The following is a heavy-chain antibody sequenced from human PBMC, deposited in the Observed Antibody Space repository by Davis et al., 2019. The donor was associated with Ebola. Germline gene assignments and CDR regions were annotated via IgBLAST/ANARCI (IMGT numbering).Heavy chain of an antibody. CDR3: ATLRRTITGMDDGFDI. J-gene: IGHJ3*02. V-gene: IGHV5-51*01. CDR2: IYTGDSDT. CDR1: GNSFASHW. D-gene: IGHD1-20*01. Sequence: GGSLRLSCKDSGNSFASHWIGWVRQMPGKGLEWMGIIYTGDSDTRYSPSFRGQVTISADKSIKTAFLQWSSLKASDTAIYYCATLRRTITGMDDGFDIWGQGTMVTVSS.